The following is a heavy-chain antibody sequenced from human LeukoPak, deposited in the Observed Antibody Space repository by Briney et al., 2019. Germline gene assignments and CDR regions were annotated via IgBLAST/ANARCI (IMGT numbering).Heavy chain of an antibody. V-gene: IGHV6-1*01. J-gene: IGHJ6*02. CDR3: SRQLGGGMDV. CDR2: TYYRPKWYN. D-gene: IGHD1-1*01. CDR1: GDSFSNKRAA. Sequence: SQTLSLTCAISGDSFSNKRAAWNWIRQSPSRGLEWLGRTYYRPKWYNDYAVSVKSRITINPDTSKNQFSLQLNSVTPEDTAVYFCSRQLGGGMDVWGQGTTVTVSS.